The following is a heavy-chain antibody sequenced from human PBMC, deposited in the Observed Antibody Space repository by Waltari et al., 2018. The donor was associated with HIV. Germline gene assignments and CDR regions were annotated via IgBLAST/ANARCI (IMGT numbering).Heavy chain of an antibody. D-gene: IGHD3-3*01. Sequence: QVQLVQSGAEVKKPGASVKVSCKASGYTFTSYGISWVRQAPGQGLEWMGWISAYNGHTNYAQKHQGRVTMTTDTSTSTAYMDLRSLRSDDTAFYYCARALWSGYYTPYYVDSWGQGTLVTVSS. CDR2: ISAYNGHT. V-gene: IGHV1-18*01. CDR1: GYTFTSYG. CDR3: ARALWSGYYTPYYVDS. J-gene: IGHJ4*02.